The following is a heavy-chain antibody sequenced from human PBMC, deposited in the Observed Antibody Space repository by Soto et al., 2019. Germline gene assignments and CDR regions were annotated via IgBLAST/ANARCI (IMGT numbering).Heavy chain of an antibody. CDR2: IWYDGDNK. Sequence: QMQLVESGGGVVQPGRSLRLSCAASGFTFSSYGMHWVRQAPGKGLEWVAAIWYDGDNKYYADFVKGRFTISRDNSKNTLYLLLNSLRVQHTAVYYCARVDRSLDYWGQGTLVTVSS. CDR1: GFTFSSYG. V-gene: IGHV3-33*01. CDR3: ARVDRSLDY. J-gene: IGHJ4*02.